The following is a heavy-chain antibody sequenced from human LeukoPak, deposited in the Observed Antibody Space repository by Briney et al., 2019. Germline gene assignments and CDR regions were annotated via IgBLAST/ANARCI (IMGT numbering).Heavy chain of an antibody. Sequence: SDTLSLTCTVSGGSISSVDYYWSWIRQPPGKGLEWIGYIYYSGSTYYNPSLKSRVTISVDTSKTQFSLTLSSVTAADTAVYYCARRVFSYLDYWGQGTLVTVSS. V-gene: IGHV4-30-4*02. CDR3: ARRVFSYLDY. CDR1: GGSISSVDYY. D-gene: IGHD6-13*01. J-gene: IGHJ4*02. CDR2: IYYSGST.